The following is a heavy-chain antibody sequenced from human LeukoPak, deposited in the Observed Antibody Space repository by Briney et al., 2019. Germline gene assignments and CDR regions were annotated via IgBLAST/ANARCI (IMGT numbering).Heavy chain of an antibody. CDR3: ARVAYYDILTGYSKGVDY. V-gene: IGHV4-31*03. Sequence: SETLSLTCTVSGGSISSGGYYWSWIRQHPGKGLEWIGYIYYSGSTYYNPSLKSRVTISVDTSKNQFSLKLSSVTAADTAVYYCARVAYYDILTGYSKGVDYWGQGTLVTVSS. J-gene: IGHJ4*02. D-gene: IGHD3-9*01. CDR1: GGSISSGGYY. CDR2: IYYSGST.